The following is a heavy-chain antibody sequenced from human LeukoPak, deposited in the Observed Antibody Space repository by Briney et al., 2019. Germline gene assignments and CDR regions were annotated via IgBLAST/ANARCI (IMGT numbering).Heavy chain of an antibody. D-gene: IGHD6-13*01. V-gene: IGHV5-51*01. CDR2: IYPGDSDT. CDR3: ARLNLGYSSSFRGPATSRSYYMDV. J-gene: IGHJ6*03. Sequence: GESLQISCKGSGYSFTSYWIGWVRQLPGKGLEWMGIIYPGDSDTRYSPSSQGQVTISADKSISTAYLQWSSLKASDTAMYYCARLNLGYSSSFRGPATSRSYYMDVWGKGTTVTVSS. CDR1: GYSFTSYW.